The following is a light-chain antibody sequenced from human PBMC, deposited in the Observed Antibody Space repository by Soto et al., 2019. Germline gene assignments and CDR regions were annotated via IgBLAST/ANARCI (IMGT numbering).Light chain of an antibody. J-gene: IGLJ1*01. CDR2: EVS. CDR3: SSYTTSSTPSYV. Sequence: QSALTQPASVSGSPGQSITISCIRTSSEVGSKNFFSWYQHHPGKAPKLIIYEVSNRPSGVSNRFSGSSSDNTASLTISGLLPDDEADYYCSSYTTSSTPSYVFGTGTKLTVL. CDR1: SSEVGSKNF. V-gene: IGLV2-14*01.